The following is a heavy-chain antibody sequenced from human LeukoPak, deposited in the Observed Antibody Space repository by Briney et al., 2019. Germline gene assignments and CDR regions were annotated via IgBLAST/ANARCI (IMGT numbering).Heavy chain of an antibody. V-gene: IGHV4-39*01. CDR3: ARIYYDSSGYYQICYFDY. D-gene: IGHD3-22*01. Sequence: SETLSLTCTVPGGSISSSSYYWGWIRQPPGKGLEWIGSIYYSGSTYYNPSLKSRVTISVDTSKNQFSLNLSSVTAADTAVYYCARIYYDSSGYYQICYFDYWGQGTLVTVSS. J-gene: IGHJ4*02. CDR1: GGSISSSSYY. CDR2: IYYSGST.